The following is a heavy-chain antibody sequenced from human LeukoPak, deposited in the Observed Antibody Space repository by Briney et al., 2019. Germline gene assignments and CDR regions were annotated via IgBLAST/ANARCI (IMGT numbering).Heavy chain of an antibody. V-gene: IGHV3-66*01. Sequence: GGSLRLSCAASGFTFDDYAMHWVRQAPGKGLEWVSVIYSGGSTYYADSVKGRFTISRDNSKNTLYLQMNSLRAEDTAVYYCARGSVTTGPFGMDVGGQGTTVTVSS. J-gene: IGHJ6*02. CDR1: GFTFDDYA. CDR2: IYSGGST. D-gene: IGHD5-18*01. CDR3: ARGSVTTGPFGMDV.